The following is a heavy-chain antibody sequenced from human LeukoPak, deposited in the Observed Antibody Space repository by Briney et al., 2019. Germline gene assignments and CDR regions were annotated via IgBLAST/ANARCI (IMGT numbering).Heavy chain of an antibody. V-gene: IGHV1-2*02. J-gene: IGHJ5*02. CDR3: ARADRLHGGPYLIGP. Sequence: ASVRVSCKTSGYSFSDYYMHWGRQAPGQGLEWMGWINTNNGVTNSAQKFQGRVTMTRDTSITTVYMDLYRLTSDDTAIYYCARADRLHGGPYLIGPWGQGTLVTVSS. D-gene: IGHD2-21*01. CDR1: GYSFSDYY. CDR2: INTNNGVT.